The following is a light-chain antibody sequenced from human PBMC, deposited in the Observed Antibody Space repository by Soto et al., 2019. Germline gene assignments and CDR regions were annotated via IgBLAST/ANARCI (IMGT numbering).Light chain of an antibody. Sequence: EVVLTQSPGILSLSPGERATLSCMASQSLSSSQLAWYQQKPGQAPRLLIHDASSRATGIPDRFSGSGSGTDFTLTISRLEPEDFAVYYCQQYGSLSWTCGQGTKGDI. CDR1: QSLSSSQ. V-gene: IGKV3-20*01. CDR2: DAS. J-gene: IGKJ1*01. CDR3: QQYGSLSWT.